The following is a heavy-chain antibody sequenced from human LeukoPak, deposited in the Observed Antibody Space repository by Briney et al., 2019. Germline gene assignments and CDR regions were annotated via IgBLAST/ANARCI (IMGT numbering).Heavy chain of an antibody. CDR2: ISSSSSYI. V-gene: IGHV3-21*01. CDR3: ARSLFLTAVAATAPRYYYYYGMDV. D-gene: IGHD6-19*01. J-gene: IGHJ6*04. CDR1: GFTFSGYS. Sequence: GGSLRLSCAASGFTFSGYSLNWVRQAPGKGLEWVSSISSSSSYIYYADSVKGRFTISRDNAKNSLYLQMNSLRAEDTAVYYCARSLFLTAVAATAPRYYYYYGMDVWGKGTTVTVSS.